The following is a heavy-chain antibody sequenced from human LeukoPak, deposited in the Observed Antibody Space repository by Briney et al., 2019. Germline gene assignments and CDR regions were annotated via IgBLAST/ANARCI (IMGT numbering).Heavy chain of an antibody. V-gene: IGHV4-4*07. CDR1: GGSFSDYY. CDR2: ISTTGST. CDR3: ARETYDYLWGNYRYSDY. J-gene: IGHJ4*02. D-gene: IGHD3-16*02. Sequence: SDTLSLTCTVSGGSFSDYYWSWIRQPAGKGLEWIGHISTTGSTSYNPSLRSRGTMSIDTSKNQFSLRLSSVTAADTAVYYCARETYDYLWGNYRYSDYWGQGTLVSVSS.